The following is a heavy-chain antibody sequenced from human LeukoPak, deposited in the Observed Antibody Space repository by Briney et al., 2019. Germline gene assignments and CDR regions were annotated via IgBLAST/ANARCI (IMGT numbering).Heavy chain of an antibody. CDR2: INHSGST. D-gene: IGHD5-18*01. CDR3: ARAQTAMNYFDY. V-gene: IGHV4-34*01. J-gene: IGHJ4*02. CDR1: GGSFSGYF. Sequence: PSETLSLTCAVYGGSFSGYFWSWIRQPPGKGLEWIGEINHSGSTNYNPSLKSRVTISVDTSKNQFSLKLSSVTAADTAVYYCARAQTAMNYFDYWGQGTLVTVSS.